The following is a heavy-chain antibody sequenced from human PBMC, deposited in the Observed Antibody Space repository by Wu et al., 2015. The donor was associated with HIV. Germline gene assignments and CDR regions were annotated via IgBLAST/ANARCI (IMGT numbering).Heavy chain of an antibody. CDR2: INPSGGST. D-gene: IGHD3-16*01. J-gene: IGHJ2*01. CDR1: GGTFSSYA. V-gene: IGHV1-46*01. Sequence: VQSGGEVKKPGSSVKVSCKASGGTFSSYAISWVRQAPGQGLEWMGIINPSGGSTSYARKFQGRVTMTRDTSTNTVYMELSSLRSEDTAVYYCARGEGESRNDWYFDLWGRGTLVTVSS. CDR3: ARGEGESRNDWYFDL.